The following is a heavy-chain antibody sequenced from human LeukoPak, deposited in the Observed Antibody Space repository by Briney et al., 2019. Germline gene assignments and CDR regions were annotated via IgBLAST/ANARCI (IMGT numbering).Heavy chain of an antibody. J-gene: IGHJ4*02. CDR1: GFTFSSYD. V-gene: IGHV3-23*01. CDR3: AKVTWSSSGSDY. CDR2: INKSGGGT. Sequence: GGSLRLSCAASGFTFSSYDMSWARQAPGKGLEWVSGINKSGGGTYYADSVKGRFTMSRDNSKNTLFLQMNSLRAEDTAVYYCAKVTWSSSGSDYWGQGTLVTVSS. D-gene: IGHD6-19*01.